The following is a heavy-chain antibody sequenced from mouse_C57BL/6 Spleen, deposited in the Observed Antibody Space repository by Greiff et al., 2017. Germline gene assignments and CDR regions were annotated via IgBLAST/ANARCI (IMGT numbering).Heavy chain of an antibody. J-gene: IGHJ1*03. CDR2: INPNNGGT. CDR3: ARFGSSYVYWYFDV. D-gene: IGHD1-1*01. V-gene: IGHV1-26*01. Sequence: EVQLQQSGPELVKPGASVKISCKASGYTFTDYYMNWVKQSHGKSLEWIGDINPNNGGTSYNQKFKGKATLTVDKSSSTAYMELRSLTSEDSAVYYCARFGSSYVYWYFDVWGTGTTVTVSS. CDR1: GYTFTDYY.